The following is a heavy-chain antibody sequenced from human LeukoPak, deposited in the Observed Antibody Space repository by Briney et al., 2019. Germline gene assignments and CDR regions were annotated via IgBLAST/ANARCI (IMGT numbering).Heavy chain of an antibody. CDR1: GYTFTSYY. D-gene: IGHD3-3*01. J-gene: IGHJ5*02. CDR3: ARSRRITIFGVVRRSGNWFDP. CDR2: INPSGCST. V-gene: IGHV1-46*03. Sequence: ASVKVSCKASGYTFTSYYMHWVRQAPGQGLEWMGIINPSGCSTSYAQKFQGRVNMTRDTSTRTVYMELSSLRSEDTAVYYCARSRRITIFGVVRRSGNWFDPWGQGTLVTVSS.